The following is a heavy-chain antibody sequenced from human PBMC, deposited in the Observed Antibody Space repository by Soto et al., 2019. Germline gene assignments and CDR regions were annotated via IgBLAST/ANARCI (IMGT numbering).Heavy chain of an antibody. CDR2: INTGNGKT. CDR1: GYTFTYYA. CDR3: VRFSGIPV. J-gene: IGHJ4*02. V-gene: IGHV1-3*04. Sequence: ASVKVSCKTSGYTFTYYALHWVRQAPGQGLEWMGWINTGNGKTKYSQNFQGRPTTTRDTSATTLYMELSSLRSEDTTVYYCVRFSGIPVWGQGTLVTVSS. D-gene: IGHD1-1*01.